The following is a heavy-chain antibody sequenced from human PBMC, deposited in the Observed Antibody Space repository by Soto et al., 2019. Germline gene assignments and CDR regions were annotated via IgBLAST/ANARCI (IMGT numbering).Heavy chain of an antibody. D-gene: IGHD5-12*01. Sequence: HPGGSLRLSCAASGFTFSGSAMHWVRQASGKGLEWVGRIRSKANSYATAYAASVKGRFTISRDDSKNTAYLQMNSLKTEDTAVYYCTRHPYRDYYYYYYVDVWGKGTTVTVSS. CDR3: TRHPYRDYYYYYYVDV. CDR2: IRSKANSYAT. V-gene: IGHV3-73*01. CDR1: GFTFSGSA. J-gene: IGHJ6*03.